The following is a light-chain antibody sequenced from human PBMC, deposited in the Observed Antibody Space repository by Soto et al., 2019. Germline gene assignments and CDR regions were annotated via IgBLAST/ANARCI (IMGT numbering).Light chain of an antibody. CDR3: QQYYGTPLT. Sequence: DIVMTQSPDSLAVSLGERATIICKSSQSVLYTSTNKNYLAWYQQRPGQPPKLLIYWASTRESWVPDRFSGSGSGTDITLTIISLQAEDVAVYYCQQYYGTPLTFGGGTKVQIK. CDR1: QSVLYTSTNKNY. CDR2: WAS. V-gene: IGKV4-1*01. J-gene: IGKJ4*01.